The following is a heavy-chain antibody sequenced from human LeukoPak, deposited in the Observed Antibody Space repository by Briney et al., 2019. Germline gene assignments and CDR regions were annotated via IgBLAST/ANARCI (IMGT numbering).Heavy chain of an antibody. D-gene: IGHD1-26*01. CDR2: IRSDGSDT. J-gene: IGHJ4*02. Sequence: PGGSLRLSCAASGFTFSDTWMHWVRQAPGKGLVWVSRIRSDGSDTRYAESVKGRFTISRDNAKNSLYLQMNSLRAEDTAVYYCARNSGSYYWGQGTLVTVSS. V-gene: IGHV3-74*01. CDR1: GFTFSDTW. CDR3: ARNSGSYY.